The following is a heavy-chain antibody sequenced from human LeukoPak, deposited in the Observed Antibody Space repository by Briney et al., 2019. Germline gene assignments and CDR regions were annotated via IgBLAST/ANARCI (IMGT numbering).Heavy chain of an antibody. CDR2: ISGGGGST. V-gene: IGHV3-23*01. J-gene: IGHJ4*02. D-gene: IGHD2-2*01. CDR1: GFAFSNYA. Sequence: GGSLRLPCAASGFAFSNYAMSWVRQAPGKGLEWVSAISGGGGSTYYADSVKGRFTISRDNSKNTLYLQMNSLRAEDTAVYYCAKPPRYCSSTSCSYFDYWDQGTLVTVSS. CDR3: AKPPRYCSSTSCSYFDY.